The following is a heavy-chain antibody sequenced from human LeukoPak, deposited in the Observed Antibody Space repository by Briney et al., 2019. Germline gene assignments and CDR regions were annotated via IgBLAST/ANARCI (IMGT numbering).Heavy chain of an antibody. D-gene: IGHD1-26*01. CDR1: GFTFSTYA. V-gene: IGHV3-23*01. Sequence: PGGSLRLSCAASGFTFSTYAMSWVRQAPGKGLEWVSGISGSGDNTFYADSVKGRFTLSRDNSKNTLYLQMNSLRAEDTAVYYCAKDPASGSPGLFDYWGQGTLVTVPS. J-gene: IGHJ4*02. CDR3: AKDPASGSPGLFDY. CDR2: ISGSGDNT.